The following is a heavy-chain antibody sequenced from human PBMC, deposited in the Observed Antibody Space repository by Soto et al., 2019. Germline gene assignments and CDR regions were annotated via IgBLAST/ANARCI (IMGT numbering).Heavy chain of an antibody. Sequence: SETLSLTCAVYGGSFSGYYWSWIRQPPGKGLEWIGEINHSGSTNYNPSLKSRVTISVDTSKNQFSLKLSSVTAADTAVYYCARGSKIWFGAIGAFDIWGQGTLVTVSS. CDR2: INHSGST. CDR1: GGSFSGYY. J-gene: IGHJ3*02. D-gene: IGHD3-10*01. CDR3: ARGSKIWFGAIGAFDI. V-gene: IGHV4-34*01.